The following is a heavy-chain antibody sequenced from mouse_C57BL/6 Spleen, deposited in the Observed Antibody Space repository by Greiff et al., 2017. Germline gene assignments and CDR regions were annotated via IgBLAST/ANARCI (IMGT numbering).Heavy chain of an antibody. CDR1: GYTFTSYW. Sequence: QVQLKQPGTELVKPGASVKLSCKASGYTFTSYWMHWVKQRPGQGLEWIGNINPSNGGTNYNEKFKSKATLTVDKSSSTAYMQLSSLTSEDSAVYYCARQVYYYAPYYFDYWGQGTTRTVSS. CDR2: INPSNGGT. J-gene: IGHJ2*01. CDR3: ARQVYYYAPYYFDY. V-gene: IGHV1-53*01. D-gene: IGHD1-1*01.